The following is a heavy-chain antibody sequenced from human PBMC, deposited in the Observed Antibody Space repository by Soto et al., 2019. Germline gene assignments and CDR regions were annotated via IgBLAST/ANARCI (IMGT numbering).Heavy chain of an antibody. CDR1: GFSLTTSGVG. CDR3: AHRVLRTVFGLVTTTAIYFDF. Sequence: QITLNESGPTQVKPRQTLTLTCTSSGFSLTTSGVGVGWIRQSPGKAPEWLALIYWDDDKRYSPSLKRRLTITKDTPKNQVVLTMADLDPADTATYYCAHRVLRTVFGLVTTTAIYFDFWGQGTPVAVSS. J-gene: IGHJ4*02. CDR2: IYWDDDK. V-gene: IGHV2-5*02. D-gene: IGHD3-3*01.